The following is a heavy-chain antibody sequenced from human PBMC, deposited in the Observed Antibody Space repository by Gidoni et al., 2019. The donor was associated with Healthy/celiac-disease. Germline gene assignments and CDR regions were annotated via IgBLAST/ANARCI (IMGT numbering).Heavy chain of an antibody. CDR3: ARAGIAAGGFDY. Sequence: EVQLVESGGGLVKPGGSLRLSCAASGLTFSSYSMNWVRQAPGKGLEWVSSISSSSSYIYYADSVKGRFTISRDNAKNSLYLQMNSLRAEDTAVYYCARAGIAAGGFDYWGQGTLVTVSS. J-gene: IGHJ4*02. D-gene: IGHD6-25*01. CDR1: GLTFSSYS. V-gene: IGHV3-21*01. CDR2: ISSSSSYI.